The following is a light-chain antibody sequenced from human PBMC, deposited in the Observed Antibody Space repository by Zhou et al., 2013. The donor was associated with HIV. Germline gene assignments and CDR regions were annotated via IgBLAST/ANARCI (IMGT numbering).Light chain of an antibody. J-gene: IGKJ5*01. CDR2: DAS. CDR1: QSVADNY. CDR3: QQYGRSPGTT. V-gene: IGKV3-20*01. Sequence: EIVLTQSPGTLSLSPGERATLSCRASQSVADNYLAWYQQKSGQAPRLLIYDASSRATGIPDRFSGGGSGTDFTLTISRLEPEDFAVYYCQQYGRSPGTTFGQGTRLEIK.